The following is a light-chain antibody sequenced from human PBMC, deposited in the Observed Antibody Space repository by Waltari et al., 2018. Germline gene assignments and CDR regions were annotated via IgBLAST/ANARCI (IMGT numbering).Light chain of an antibody. CDR1: SSDVGGYPY. CDR3: CSYAGSYTFV. CDR2: DVF. J-gene: IGLJ1*01. V-gene: IGLV2-11*01. Sequence: QSALTQPRPVPGSPGQSVTISCTGTSSDVGGYPYVSWYQQHPGKAPKLIIYDVFERPSGVPDRFSGSKSGNTASLTVSGLQAEDEAEYYCCSYAGSYTFVFGTGTKVTVL.